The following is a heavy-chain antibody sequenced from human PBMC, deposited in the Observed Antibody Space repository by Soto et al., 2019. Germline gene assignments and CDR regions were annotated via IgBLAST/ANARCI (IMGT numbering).Heavy chain of an antibody. CDR1: GYTFTSYY. D-gene: IGHD6-19*01. CDR2: INTSGGST. Sequence: ASVKVSCKASGYTFTSYYMHWVRQAPGQGLEWMGIINTSGGSTSYAQKFQGRVTMARDTSTSTVYMELSSLRSEDTAVYYCAIGTPSGGYVRSRDYYYGMDVWGQGTKVTVSS. J-gene: IGHJ6*02. CDR3: AIGTPSGGYVRSRDYYYGMDV. V-gene: IGHV1-46*01.